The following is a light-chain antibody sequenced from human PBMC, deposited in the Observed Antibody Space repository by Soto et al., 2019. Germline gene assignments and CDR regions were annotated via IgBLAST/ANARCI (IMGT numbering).Light chain of an antibody. CDR3: QVRDVWPS. CDR1: QSVSTS. J-gene: IGKJ1*01. Sequence: IVLTQSPVTLALSPGERAVLSCRASQSVSTSLAWYQHKPGQAPRLFIYDASKRAPGIPVRFSGSGSGTDFTLTISSLEPEDIAVYYCQVRDVWPSFGQGTKVEIK. CDR2: DAS. V-gene: IGKV3-11*01.